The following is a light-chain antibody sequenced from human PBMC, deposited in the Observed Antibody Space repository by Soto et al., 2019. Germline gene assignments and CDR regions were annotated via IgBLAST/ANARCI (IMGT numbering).Light chain of an antibody. Sequence: QSVLTQPPSVSGAPGQRVTISCTGSSSNIGAGYDVHWYQQLPGTAPKLLIYGNNNRPSGVPDRFSGSKSGTSASLAITGLQAEDEADYYCQSYDRSLSGSRPYVFGTGTKVTVL. CDR2: GNN. CDR3: QSYDRSLSGSRPYV. CDR1: SSNIGAGYD. J-gene: IGLJ1*01. V-gene: IGLV1-40*01.